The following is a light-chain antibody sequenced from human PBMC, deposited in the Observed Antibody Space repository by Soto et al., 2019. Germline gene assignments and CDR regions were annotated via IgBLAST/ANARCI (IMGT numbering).Light chain of an antibody. CDR1: QSVSSSY. V-gene: IGKV3-15*01. CDR2: DKS. J-gene: IGKJ5*01. CDR3: QQYNNWPPST. Sequence: EIVLTQSPGTLSLSPGERATLSCRASQSVSSSYLAWYQQKPGQAPRLLIYDKSSRAPGVPARFSGSGTGTDFTLTINSLRSEDVGVYYCQQYNNWPPSTFGQGTRLEIK.